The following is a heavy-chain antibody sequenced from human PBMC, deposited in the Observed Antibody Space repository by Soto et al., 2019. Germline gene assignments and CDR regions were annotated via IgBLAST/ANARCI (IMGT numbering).Heavy chain of an antibody. Sequence: PSETLSLTCAVYGGSFSGYYWSWIRQPPGKGLEWIGEINHSGSTNYNPSLKSRVTISVDTSKNQFSLKLSSVTAADTAVYYCARDLWDHFRFLEWLPYYYYGMDVWGQGTTVTVSS. J-gene: IGHJ6*02. CDR1: GGSFSGYY. CDR2: INHSGST. V-gene: IGHV4-34*01. CDR3: ARDLWDHFRFLEWLPYYYYGMDV. D-gene: IGHD3-3*01.